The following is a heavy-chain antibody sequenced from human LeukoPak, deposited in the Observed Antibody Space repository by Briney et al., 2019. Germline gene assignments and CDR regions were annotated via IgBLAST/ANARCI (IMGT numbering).Heavy chain of an antibody. V-gene: IGHV3-21*01. D-gene: IGHD6-13*01. Sequence: GGSLRLSCAASGFTFSSYSMNWVRQAPGKGLEWVSSISSSSSYIYYADSVKGRFTISRDNAKNSLYLQMNSLRAENTAVYYCARWTRSAAKGYFDYWGQGTLVTVSS. CDR3: ARWTRSAAKGYFDY. CDR1: GFTFSSYS. J-gene: IGHJ4*02. CDR2: ISSSSSYI.